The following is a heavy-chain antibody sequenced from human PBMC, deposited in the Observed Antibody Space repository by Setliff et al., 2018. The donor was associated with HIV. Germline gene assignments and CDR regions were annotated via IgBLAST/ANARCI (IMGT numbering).Heavy chain of an antibody. V-gene: IGHV3-30*04. J-gene: IGHJ4*02. D-gene: IGHD3-10*01. Sequence: GGSLRLSCAASGFKFSSSALHWVRQVPGKGLEWVAVLSYQGTNIYYADSVRGRFTVSRDNSKNTLYLQMNSLRAEDTAVYYCARDGDYYGSGSYGTLDYWGQGTLVTAPQ. CDR1: GFKFSSSA. CDR3: ARDGDYYGSGSYGTLDY. CDR2: LSYQGTNI.